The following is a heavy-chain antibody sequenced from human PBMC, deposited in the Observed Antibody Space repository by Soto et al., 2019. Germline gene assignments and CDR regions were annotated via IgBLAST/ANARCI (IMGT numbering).Heavy chain of an antibody. CDR2: IKQDGSEK. V-gene: IGHV3-7*01. CDR1: GFTFSSYW. D-gene: IGHD6-13*01. CDR3: AREQLSYYYYMDV. J-gene: IGHJ6*03. Sequence: EVQLVESGGGLVQPGGSLRLSCAASGFTFSSYWMSWVRQAPGKGLEWVANIKQDGSEKYYVDSVKGRFTISRDNAKNSLYLQMNSLRAEDTAVYYCAREQLSYYYYMDVWVKGTTVSVSS.